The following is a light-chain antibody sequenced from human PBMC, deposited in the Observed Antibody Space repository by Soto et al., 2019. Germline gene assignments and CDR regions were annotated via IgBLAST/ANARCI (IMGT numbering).Light chain of an antibody. CDR3: QQADSFPIT. J-gene: IGKJ5*01. CDR2: DAS. Sequence: DIQMTQSPSTLSASVGDRVTITCRASQSISSWLAWYQQKPGKAPKLLIYDASSLESGVPSTFSGRGSGTDFTLTITSLQPEDFAIYYCQQADSFPITFGPGTRLEIK. CDR1: QSISSW. V-gene: IGKV1-5*01.